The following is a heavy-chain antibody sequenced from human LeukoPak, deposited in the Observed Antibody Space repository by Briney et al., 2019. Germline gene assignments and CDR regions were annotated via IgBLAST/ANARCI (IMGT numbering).Heavy chain of an antibody. CDR3: ARLSAMAHDAFDI. CDR2: VYSTGSTTGST. Sequence: SETLSLTCAVYGGSFSGYYWSWIRQPPGKGLEWIGSVYSTGSTTGSTYYNPSLKSRVTISADTSKNQVSLKLNSVTAADTAVYYCARLSAMAHDAFDIWGQGTMVTVSS. J-gene: IGHJ3*02. D-gene: IGHD2-2*01. V-gene: IGHV4-34*01. CDR1: GGSFSGYY.